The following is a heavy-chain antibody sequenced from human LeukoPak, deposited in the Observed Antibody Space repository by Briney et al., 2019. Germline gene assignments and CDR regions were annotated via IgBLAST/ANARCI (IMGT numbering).Heavy chain of an antibody. CDR3: AKGLRTRLFDY. V-gene: IGHV4-30-2*03. CDR1: GGSISSGGYA. Sequence: PSETLSLTCAVSGGSISSGGYAWTWIRQPPGKGLEWIGSIYHSGSTYYNPSLKSRVTISVDTSKNQFSLKLSSVTAADTAVYYCAKGLRTRLFDYWGQGTLVTVSS. J-gene: IGHJ4*02. D-gene: IGHD4-17*01. CDR2: IYHSGST.